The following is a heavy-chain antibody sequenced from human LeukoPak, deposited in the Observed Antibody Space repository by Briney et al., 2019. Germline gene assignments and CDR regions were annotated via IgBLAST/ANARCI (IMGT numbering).Heavy chain of an antibody. CDR1: GFTFSGLA. Sequence: PGGSLRLSCAASGFTFSGLAMTWVRQAPGKGLEWVSTIGGSGGVTYYADSVKGRFTISRDNSRSALYLQMNSLRAEDTAIYYCAKDHFGDHYFDYWGQGTLVTVSS. D-gene: IGHD3-10*01. V-gene: IGHV3-23*01. CDR3: AKDHFGDHYFDY. CDR2: IGGSGGVT. J-gene: IGHJ4*02.